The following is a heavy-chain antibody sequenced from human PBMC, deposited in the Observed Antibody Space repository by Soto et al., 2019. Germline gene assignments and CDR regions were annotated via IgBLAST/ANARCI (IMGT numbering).Heavy chain of an antibody. Sequence: ESLRLSCVASGFSFSTYSMAWVRQASGKGPQWVSGLSGGGANTFYIDSVRGRFTISVDISRNTAFLQMDSLRVDDTAVYYCARWSGYADAWGRGTLVTVSS. CDR1: GFSFSTYS. V-gene: IGHV3-23*01. CDR2: LSGGGANT. CDR3: ARWSGYADA. J-gene: IGHJ4*02. D-gene: IGHD4-17*01.